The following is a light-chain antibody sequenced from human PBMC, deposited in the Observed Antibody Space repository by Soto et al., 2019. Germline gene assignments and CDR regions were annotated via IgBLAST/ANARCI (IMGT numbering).Light chain of an antibody. CDR1: QSVSSN. Sequence: EIVMTQSPATLSVSPVERATLSCRASQSVSSNLAWYQQKPGQAPRLLIYGASTRATGIPARFSGSGSGTEFTLTINSLQSEDFAVYYCQQYGSSPLTFGGGTKVDIK. J-gene: IGKJ4*01. CDR2: GAS. CDR3: QQYGSSPLT. V-gene: IGKV3-15*01.